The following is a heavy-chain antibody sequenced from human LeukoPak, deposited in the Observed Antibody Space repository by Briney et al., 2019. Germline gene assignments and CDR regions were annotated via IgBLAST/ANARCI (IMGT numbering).Heavy chain of an antibody. Sequence: SETLSLTCTVSGGSISSYYWSWIRQPPGKGLEWIGYIYYSGSTNYNPSLKSRVTISVDTSKNQFSLNLSSVTAADTAVYYCASSPLLFFDYWGQGTLVTVSS. CDR1: GGSISSYY. CDR2: IYYSGST. D-gene: IGHD3-16*01. J-gene: IGHJ4*02. CDR3: ASSPLLFFDY. V-gene: IGHV4-59*12.